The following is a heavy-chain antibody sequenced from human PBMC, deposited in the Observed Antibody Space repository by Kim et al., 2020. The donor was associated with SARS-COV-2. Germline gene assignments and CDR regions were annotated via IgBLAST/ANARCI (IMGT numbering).Heavy chain of an antibody. J-gene: IGHJ4*02. CDR3: ARWGVPAAGVFDY. Sequence: GGSLRLSCAASGFTFSDYYMSWIRQAPGKGLEWVSYISSSSSYTNYADSVKGRFTISRDNAKNSLYLQMNSLRAEDTAVYYCARWGVPAAGVFDYWGQGTLVTVSS. D-gene: IGHD3-16*01. CDR2: ISSSSSYT. CDR1: GFTFSDYY. V-gene: IGHV3-11*06.